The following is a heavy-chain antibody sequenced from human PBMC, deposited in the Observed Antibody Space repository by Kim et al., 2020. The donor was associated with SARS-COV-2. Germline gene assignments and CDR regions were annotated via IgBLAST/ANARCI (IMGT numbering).Heavy chain of an antibody. Sequence: SQTLSLTCAISGDSVSSNSAAWNWIRQSPSRGLEWLGRTYYRSKWYNDYAVSVKSRITINPDTSKNQFSLQLNSVTPEDTAVYYCARQCLGGAAAGTHEPALYYFDYWGQGTLVTVSS. D-gene: IGHD6-13*01. J-gene: IGHJ4*02. CDR2: TYYRSKWYN. V-gene: IGHV6-1*01. CDR1: GDSVSSNSAA. CDR3: ARQCLGGAAAGTHEPALYYFDY.